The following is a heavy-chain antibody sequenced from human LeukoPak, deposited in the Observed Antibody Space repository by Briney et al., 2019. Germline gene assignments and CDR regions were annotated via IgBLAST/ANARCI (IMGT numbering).Heavy chain of an antibody. CDR3: ARDPDFYGGNSDAFDI. J-gene: IGHJ3*02. D-gene: IGHD4-23*01. CDR2: INPNSGGT. V-gene: IGHV1-2*02. CDR1: GYTFTGYY. Sequence: GASVKVSCKASGYTFTGYYMHWVRQAPGQGLEWMGWINPNSGGTNYAQKFQGRVTMTRDTSISTAYMELSSLRSEDTAVYYCARDPDFYGGNSDAFDIWGQGTMVTVSS.